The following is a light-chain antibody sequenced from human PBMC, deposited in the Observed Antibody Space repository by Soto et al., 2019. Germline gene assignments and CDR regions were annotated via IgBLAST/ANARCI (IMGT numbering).Light chain of an antibody. Sequence: VLTQSPATLSLSPGKRATLSCRASKSVDFHLAWYQQKPGQAPRLLIYDASVRATGTPARFSGSGSGTAFTLTISSLEPEDFALHYCQQRSTWPTFGQGTRLEIK. J-gene: IGKJ5*01. CDR3: QQRSTWPT. V-gene: IGKV3-11*01. CDR2: DAS. CDR1: KSVDFH.